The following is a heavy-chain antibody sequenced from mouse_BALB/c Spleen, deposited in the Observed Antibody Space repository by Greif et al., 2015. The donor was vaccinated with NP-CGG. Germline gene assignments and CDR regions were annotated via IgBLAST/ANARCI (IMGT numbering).Heavy chain of an antibody. J-gene: IGHJ2*01. CDR2: IYPGNGDT. D-gene: IGHD1-1*01. CDR1: GYTFTSYN. V-gene: IGHV1-12*01. Sequence: SGAELVKPGASVKMSCKASGYTFTSYNMHWVKQTPGQGLEWIGAIYPGNGDTSYNQKFKGKATLTADKSSSTAYMQLSSLTSEDSAVYYCARDYYGSSYYFDYWGQGTTLTVSS. CDR3: ARDYYGSSYYFDY.